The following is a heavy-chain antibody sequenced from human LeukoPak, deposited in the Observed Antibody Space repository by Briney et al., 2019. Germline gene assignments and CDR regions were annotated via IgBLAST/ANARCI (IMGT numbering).Heavy chain of an antibody. CDR2: ISGSGGST. V-gene: IGHV3-23*01. Sequence: GGSLRLSCAASGFTFSSYEMNWVRQAPGKGLEWVSAISGSGGSTYYADSVKGRFTISRDDSKNTLYLQMNSLRAEDTAVYYCAKNAPHSSSWYEAFLESGYYYYMDVWGKGTTVTVSS. CDR3: AKNAPHSSSWYEAFLESGYYYYMDV. CDR1: GFTFSSYE. J-gene: IGHJ6*03. D-gene: IGHD6-13*01.